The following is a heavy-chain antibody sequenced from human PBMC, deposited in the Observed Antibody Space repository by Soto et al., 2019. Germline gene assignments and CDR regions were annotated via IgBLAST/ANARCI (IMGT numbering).Heavy chain of an antibody. CDR1: GYSISSGYY. V-gene: IGHV4-38-2*02. Sequence: KPSETLSLTCAVSGYSISSGYYWGWIRQPPGKGLEWIGSIYHSGSTYYNPSLKSRVTISVDTSKNQFSLKLSSVTAADTAVYYCARDLPNWYYYDSSGYYYASYFDYWGQGTLVTVSS. CDR3: ARDLPNWYYYDSSGYYYASYFDY. D-gene: IGHD3-22*01. J-gene: IGHJ4*02. CDR2: IYHSGST.